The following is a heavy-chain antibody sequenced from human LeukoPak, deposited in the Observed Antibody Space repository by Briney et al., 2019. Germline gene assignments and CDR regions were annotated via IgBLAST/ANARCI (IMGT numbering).Heavy chain of an antibody. D-gene: IGHD1-26*01. J-gene: IGHJ4*01. Sequence: GGSLRLSCAASGFTFSSYWMGWVRQAPGKRLEWVANMNIDGSEKYYADSAKGRFTISGDNARNSVYLQMNSLRVEDTAVYYCARDPVEWELLIDHLGQGTLVTVSS. CDR2: MNIDGSEK. CDR3: ARDPVEWELLIDH. CDR1: GFTFSSYW. V-gene: IGHV3-7*01.